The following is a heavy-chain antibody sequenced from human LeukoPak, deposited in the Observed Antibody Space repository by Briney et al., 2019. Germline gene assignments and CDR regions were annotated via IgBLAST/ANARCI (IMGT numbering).Heavy chain of an antibody. V-gene: IGHV3-23*01. CDR2: ISGSGGST. J-gene: IGHJ4*02. D-gene: IGHD6-13*01. CDR3: AKGLAGYSSRWYLTGGYYFDY. CDR1: EFTFSSYA. Sequence: GGSLRLSCAASEFTFSSYAMSWVRQAPGKGLEWVSAISGSGGSTYYADSVKGRFTISRDNSKNTLYLQMNSLRAEDTAVYYCAKGLAGYSSRWYLTGGYYFDYWGQGTLVTVSS.